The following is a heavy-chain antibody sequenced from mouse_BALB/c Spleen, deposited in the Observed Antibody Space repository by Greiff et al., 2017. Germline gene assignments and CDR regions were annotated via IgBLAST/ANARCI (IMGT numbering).Heavy chain of an antibody. Sequence: QVQLKESGAELVRPGVSVKISCKGSGYTFTDYAMHWVKQSHAKSLEWIGVISTYYGDASYNQKFKGKATMTVDKSSSTAYMELARLTSEDSAIYYCARGGNLGLRRYFDYWGQGTTLTVSS. CDR2: ISTYYGDA. D-gene: IGHD3-1*01. V-gene: IGHV1S137*01. CDR1: GYTFTDYA. CDR3: ARGGNLGLRRYFDY. J-gene: IGHJ2*01.